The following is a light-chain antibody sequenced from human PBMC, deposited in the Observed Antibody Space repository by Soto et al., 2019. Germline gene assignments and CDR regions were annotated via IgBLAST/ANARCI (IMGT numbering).Light chain of an antibody. V-gene: IGLV2-23*02. CDR1: TSDVAYYDL. CDR2: EVD. J-gene: IGLJ2*01. Sequence: QSALTQPASVSGSPGQSITISCAGTTSDVAYYDLVSWYQQHPGRAPKLLIYEVDKRPSGISVRFSGSKSGATASLTISGLLPEDEAVYFCCTYAGHVPKFGGGTKATVL. CDR3: CTYAGHVPK.